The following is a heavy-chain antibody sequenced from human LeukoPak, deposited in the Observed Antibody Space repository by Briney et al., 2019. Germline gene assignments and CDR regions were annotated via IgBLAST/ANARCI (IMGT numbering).Heavy chain of an antibody. CDR2: INPNSGGT. J-gene: IGHJ5*01. Sequence: GASVNLSCTCSVDSFSIYCFHWMGLAPAQGLEWMGWINPNSGGTNYAHKSQGRVTMIRDTSLSTAYRGLSMLRSDDEAVYYRAKGRGWYNWLDSWGQGTLVTVSS. D-gene: IGHD5-12*01. V-gene: IGHV1-2*02. CDR1: VDSFSIYC. CDR3: AKGRGWYNWLDS.